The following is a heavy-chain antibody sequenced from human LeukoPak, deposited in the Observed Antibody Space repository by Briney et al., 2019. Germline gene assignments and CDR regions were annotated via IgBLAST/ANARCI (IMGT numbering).Heavy chain of an antibody. V-gene: IGHV3-64*01. CDR1: GFTFSSYA. D-gene: IGHD2-2*01. Sequence: GGSLRLSCAASGFTFSSYAMHRVRQAPGKGLEYVSSISSNGGSTYYANSAKGRFTISRDNSKNTLYLQMGSLRAEDMAVYYCARGGRYCSSTSCYWYFDYWGQGTLVTVSS. J-gene: IGHJ4*02. CDR3: ARGGRYCSSTSCYWYFDY. CDR2: ISSNGGST.